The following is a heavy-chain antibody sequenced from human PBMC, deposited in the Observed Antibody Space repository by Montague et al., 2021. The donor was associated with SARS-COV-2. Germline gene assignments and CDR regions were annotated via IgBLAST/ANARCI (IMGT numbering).Heavy chain of an antibody. Sequence: SLRLSCAASGFTLSRYAMHLVRQAPGKGLEWVAVISYDGSNKYYXDSVKGRFTISRDNSKNTLYLQMNSLRAEDTAVYYCARDWDGYGLDYGMDVWGQGTTVTVSS. CDR1: GFTLSRYA. D-gene: IGHD5-24*01. CDR2: ISYDGSNK. V-gene: IGHV3-30*04. J-gene: IGHJ6*02. CDR3: ARDWDGYGLDYGMDV.